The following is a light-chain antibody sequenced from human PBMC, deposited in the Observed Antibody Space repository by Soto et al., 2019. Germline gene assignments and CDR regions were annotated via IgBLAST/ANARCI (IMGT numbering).Light chain of an antibody. J-gene: IGLJ3*02. V-gene: IGLV2-23*02. Sequence: QSVLTQPASVSGSPGQSITISCSGTTSDVGGYDVVSWYQQHPGKAPKLMIFEVNQRPSGVSDRFSGSKSGNTASLTISGRQAGDEAEYYCCSFAGSSTFGVFGGGTKVTVL. CDR1: TSDVGGYDV. CDR3: CSFAGSSTFGV. CDR2: EVN.